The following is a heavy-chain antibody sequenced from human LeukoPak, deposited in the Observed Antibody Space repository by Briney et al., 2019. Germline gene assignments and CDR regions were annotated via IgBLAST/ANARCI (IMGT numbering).Heavy chain of an antibody. V-gene: IGHV3-30*02. D-gene: IGHD5-18*01. J-gene: IGHJ5*02. CDR1: GFTFSSYG. CDR3: AKEPGGGYSYGYEYNWFDP. Sequence: GGSLRLSCAASGFTFSSYGMHWVRQAPGKGLEWVAFIRYDGSNKYYADSVKGRFTISRDNSKNTLYLQTNSLRAEDTAVYYCAKEPGGGYSYGYEYNWFDPWGQGTLVTVSS. CDR2: IRYDGSNK.